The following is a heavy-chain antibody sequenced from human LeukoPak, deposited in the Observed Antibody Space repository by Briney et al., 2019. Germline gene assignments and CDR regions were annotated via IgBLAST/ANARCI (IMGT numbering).Heavy chain of an antibody. CDR2: IKSKTDGGTT. Sequence: GGSLRLSCAASGFSFSDAWMSWVRQAPGKGLEWVGRIKSKTDGGTTDYAAPVKGRFTISRDDSKTTLYLQMNSLKTEDTAVYYCTTELSGWYPSEGDAFDIWGKGTMVTVSS. V-gene: IGHV3-15*01. CDR3: TTELSGWYPSEGDAFDI. J-gene: IGHJ3*02. D-gene: IGHD6-19*01. CDR1: GFSFSDAW.